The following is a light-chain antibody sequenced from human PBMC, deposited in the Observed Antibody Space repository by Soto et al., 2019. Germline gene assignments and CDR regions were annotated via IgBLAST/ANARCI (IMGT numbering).Light chain of an antibody. V-gene: IGKV3-11*01. Sequence: EIVLTQSPATLSLSPGERATLSCRASQSVSSYLAWYQQKPGQAPRLLIYDASNRATGIPARFSGSGSGTDFTLTISSLEPEDFAVYHCKQRSNWITCGQGTRREIK. CDR3: KQRSNWIT. CDR1: QSVSSY. CDR2: DAS. J-gene: IGKJ5*01.